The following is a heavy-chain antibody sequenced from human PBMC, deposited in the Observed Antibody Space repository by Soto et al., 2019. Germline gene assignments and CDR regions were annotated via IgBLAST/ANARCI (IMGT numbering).Heavy chain of an antibody. Sequence: ASVKGSCKASGYSFTSYYMHWVRQAPGQGLEWMGWISAYNGNTNYAQKLQGRVTMTTDTSTSTAYMELRSLRSDDTAVYYCARDRAGWLERYGAFDIWGQGTMVTVSS. D-gene: IGHD1-1*01. J-gene: IGHJ3*02. V-gene: IGHV1-18*04. CDR2: ISAYNGNT. CDR1: GYSFTSYY. CDR3: ARDRAGWLERYGAFDI.